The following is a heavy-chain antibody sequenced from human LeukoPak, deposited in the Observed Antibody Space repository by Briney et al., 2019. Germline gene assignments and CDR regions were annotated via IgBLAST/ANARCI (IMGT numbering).Heavy chain of an antibody. Sequence: SETLSLTCTISRGSISGFYWSWIRQPPGKGLEWIGYIYYSGSSNYNPSLKSRVTISVDTSKDQFSLKLSSVTAADTAVYYCARNRASGTPYFDHWGQGLLVTVSS. CDR2: IYYSGSS. V-gene: IGHV4-59*08. J-gene: IGHJ4*02. CDR1: RGSISGFY. CDR3: ARNRASGTPYFDH. D-gene: IGHD3-10*01.